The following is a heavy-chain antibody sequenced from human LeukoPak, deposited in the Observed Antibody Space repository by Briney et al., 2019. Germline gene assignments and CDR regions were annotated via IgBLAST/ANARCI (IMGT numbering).Heavy chain of an antibody. CDR3: AKDPDDYYDSSWYFQH. CDR2: IRYDGSNK. V-gene: IGHV3-30*02. Sequence: GGSLRLSCAASGFTFSSYGMHWVRQAPGKGLEWVAFIRYDGSNKYYADSVKGRFTISRDNSKNTLYLQMNSLRAEDTAVYYCAKDPDDYYDSSWYFQHWGQGTLVTVSS. J-gene: IGHJ1*01. D-gene: IGHD3-22*01. CDR1: GFTFSSYG.